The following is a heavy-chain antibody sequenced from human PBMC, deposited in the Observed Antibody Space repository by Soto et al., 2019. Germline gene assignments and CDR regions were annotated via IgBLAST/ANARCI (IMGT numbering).Heavy chain of an antibody. Sequence: EVQLVESGGGLVKPGGSLRLSCAASGFTFSSYSMNWVRQAPGKGLEWVSSIISSSGYIYYADSVKGRFTISRDNDKNYTYLQMNNLRGADEAVDYCGGEGIEARGGDYWGQGTLVTVSS. V-gene: IGHV3-21*01. D-gene: IGHD6-25*01. CDR2: IISSSGYI. J-gene: IGHJ4*02. CDR1: GFTFSSYS. CDR3: GGEGIEARGGDY.